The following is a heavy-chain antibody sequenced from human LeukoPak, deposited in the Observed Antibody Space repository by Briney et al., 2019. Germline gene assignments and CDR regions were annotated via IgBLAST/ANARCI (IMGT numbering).Heavy chain of an antibody. D-gene: IGHD3-3*01. CDR3: AVNKDYYDFWSGSNRGAFDI. Sequence: PSETLSLTCTVSGGSISSYYWSWIRQPPGKGLEWIGYIYYSGSTNYNPSLKSRVTISVDTSKNQFSLKLSSVTAADTAVYYCAVNKDYYDFWSGSNRGAFDIWDQGTMVTVSS. CDR1: GGSISSYY. CDR2: IYYSGST. J-gene: IGHJ3*02. V-gene: IGHV4-59*01.